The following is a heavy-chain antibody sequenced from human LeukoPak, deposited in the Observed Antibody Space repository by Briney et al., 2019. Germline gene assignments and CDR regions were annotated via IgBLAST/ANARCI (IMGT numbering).Heavy chain of an antibody. Sequence: ASVKVSCKASGGTFSSYAISWVRQAPGQGLEWMGGIIPIFGTANYAQKFQGRVTITADESTSTAYMELSSLGSEDTAVYYCALTMVPGVIITPLGYWGQGTLVTVSS. CDR1: GGTFSSYA. V-gene: IGHV1-69*13. J-gene: IGHJ4*02. CDR3: ALTMVPGVIITPLGY. CDR2: IIPIFGTA. D-gene: IGHD3-10*01.